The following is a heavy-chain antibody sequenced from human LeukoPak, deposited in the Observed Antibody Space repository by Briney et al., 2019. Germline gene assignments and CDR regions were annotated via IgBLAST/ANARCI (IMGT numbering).Heavy chain of an antibody. Sequence: PSETLSLTCTVSGGSISSYYWSWIRQPPGEGLEWIGEINHSGTTNYNPSLKSRVTISVDTSKNQFSLKLSSVTAADTAMYYCARRSYYDAGGYYYVTLLGIYFDYWGQGTLVTVSS. CDR2: INHSGTT. CDR1: GGSISSYY. D-gene: IGHD3-22*01. CDR3: ARRSYYDAGGYYYVTLLGIYFDY. V-gene: IGHV4-34*01. J-gene: IGHJ4*02.